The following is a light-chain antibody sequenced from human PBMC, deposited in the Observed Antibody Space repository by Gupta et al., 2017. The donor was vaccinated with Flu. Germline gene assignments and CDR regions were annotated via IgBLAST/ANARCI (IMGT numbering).Light chain of an antibody. J-gene: IGLJ1*01. V-gene: IGLV3-21*02. CDR2: DDS. CDR3: QVWDSPNNQYV. CDR1: NIGIKT. Sequence: SYVLTPSPSVSVAPGQTATVTCGGDNIGIKTVHWYQQRPGQAPVLVVYDDSGRPSGIPERFSGSNSGNTATLTISRVEAGDEADYYCQVWDSPNNQYVFGTGTQVTVL.